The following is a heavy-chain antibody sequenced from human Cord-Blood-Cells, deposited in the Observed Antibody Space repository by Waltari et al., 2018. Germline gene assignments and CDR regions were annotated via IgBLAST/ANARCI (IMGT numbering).Heavy chain of an antibody. J-gene: IGHJ6*02. D-gene: IGHD1-20*01. V-gene: IGHV1-2*04. CDR1: GYTFTGYY. CDR3: AREVSDYYYYYGMDV. Sequence: QVQLVQSGAEVKKPGASVKVSCKASGYTFTGYYMHWVRQAPGQGLEWMGWINPNSGGTNYAQKFQGWVTMTRDTSISTAYMELSRLRSDDTAVYYCAREVSDYYYYYGMDVWGQGTTVTVSS. CDR2: INPNSGGT.